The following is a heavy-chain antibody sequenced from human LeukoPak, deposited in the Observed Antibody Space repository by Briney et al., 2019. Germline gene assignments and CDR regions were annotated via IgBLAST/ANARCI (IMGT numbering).Heavy chain of an antibody. CDR3: ARVNRITMLVH. Sequence: SETLSLTCTVSGGSISSYYWSWIRQPPGKGLEWIGYIYYSGSTNYNPSLKSRVTISVDTSKNQFSLKLSSVTAADTAVYYCARVNRITMLVHWGQGTLVTVSS. V-gene: IGHV4-59*08. CDR1: GGSISSYY. J-gene: IGHJ4*02. CDR2: IYYSGST. D-gene: IGHD3-22*01.